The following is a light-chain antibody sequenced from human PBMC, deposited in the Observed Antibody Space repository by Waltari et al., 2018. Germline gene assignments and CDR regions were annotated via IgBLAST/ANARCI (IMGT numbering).Light chain of an antibody. CDR3: HSYTGSRTYV. CDR1: TNDVGGDNF. Sequence: QSALTQPASVSGSPGQSITISCTGTTNDVGGDNFVSWYHHHPGKAPKLIIYAVTKRPSGVSTRFSGSKSGNTASLTISGLQAEDEADYYCHSYTGSRTYVFGTGTKVTVL. V-gene: IGLV2-14*01. CDR2: AVT. J-gene: IGLJ1*01.